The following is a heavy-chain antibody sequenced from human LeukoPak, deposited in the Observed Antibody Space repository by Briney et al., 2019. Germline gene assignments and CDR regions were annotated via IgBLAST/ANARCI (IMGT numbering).Heavy chain of an antibody. J-gene: IGHJ4*02. Sequence: SETLSLTCTVSGGSIDNSNDYWGWFRQSPGKGLEWIGSIYYTGSTYYNPSLKSRVTISVDTSKNQFSLKLTSVTAADTAVHYCARLSYTSGWTQDYWGQGTLVTVSS. CDR3: ARLSYTSGWTQDY. CDR2: IYYTGST. CDR1: GGSIDNSNDY. V-gene: IGHV4-39*01. D-gene: IGHD6-19*01.